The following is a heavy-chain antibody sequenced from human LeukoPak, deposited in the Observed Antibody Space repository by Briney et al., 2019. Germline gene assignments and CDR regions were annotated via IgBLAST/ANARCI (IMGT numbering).Heavy chain of an antibody. CDR2: INPNSGGT. D-gene: IGHD3-22*01. J-gene: IGHJ4*02. CDR1: GYTFTGYY. V-gene: IGHV1-2*02. CDR3: ARRSSGYYPLPDY. Sequence: ASVKVSCKASGYTFTGYYMHWVRQAPGQGLEWMGWINPNSGGTNYAQKFQGRVTMTRDTSISTAYMELRSLRSDDTAVYYCARRSSGYYPLPDYWGQGTLVTVSS.